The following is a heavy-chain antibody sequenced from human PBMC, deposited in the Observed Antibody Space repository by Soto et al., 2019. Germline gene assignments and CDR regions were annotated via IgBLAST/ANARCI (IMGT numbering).Heavy chain of an antibody. CDR3: ARDTSYSNYVTWFDP. D-gene: IGHD4-4*01. Sequence: GASVKVSCKASGYTFTGYYMHWVRQAPGQGLEWMGWINPNSGGTNYAQKFQGRVTMTRDTSISTAYMELSRLRSDDTAVYYCARDTSYSNYVTWFDPWGQGTLVTVSS. J-gene: IGHJ5*02. CDR2: INPNSGGT. CDR1: GYTFTGYY. V-gene: IGHV1-2*02.